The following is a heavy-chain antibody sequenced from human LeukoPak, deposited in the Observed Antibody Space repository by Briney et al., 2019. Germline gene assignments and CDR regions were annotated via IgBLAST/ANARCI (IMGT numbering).Heavy chain of an antibody. Sequence: PGGSLRLSCAASGFTFSSYAMSWVRQAPGKGLEWVSAISGSGGSTYYADSVKGRFTISRDNSKNTLYLQMNSLRAEDTAVYYCAKDSPRLGYCSGGSCSHFDYWGQGTLVTVSS. D-gene: IGHD2-15*01. CDR2: ISGSGGST. CDR1: GFTFSSYA. CDR3: AKDSPRLGYCSGGSCSHFDY. J-gene: IGHJ4*02. V-gene: IGHV3-23*01.